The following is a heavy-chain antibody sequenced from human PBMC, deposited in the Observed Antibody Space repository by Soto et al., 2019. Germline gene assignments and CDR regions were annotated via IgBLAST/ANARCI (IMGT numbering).Heavy chain of an antibody. CDR3: ARGQLLCHY. J-gene: IGHJ4*02. CDR1: GFTFSSYA. V-gene: IGHV3-30-3*01. Sequence: SLRLSCAASGFTFSSYAMHWVRQAPGKGLEWVAVISYDGSNKYYADSVKGRFTISRDNSKNTLYLQMNSLRAEDTAVYYCARGQLLCHYWGQGTLVTVSS. D-gene: IGHD2-2*01. CDR2: ISYDGSNK.